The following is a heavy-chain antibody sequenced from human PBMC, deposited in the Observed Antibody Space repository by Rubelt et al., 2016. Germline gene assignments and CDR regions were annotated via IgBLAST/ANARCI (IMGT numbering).Heavy chain of an antibody. CDR1: GFTFSDHW. J-gene: IGHJ1*01. D-gene: IGHD2-8*02. CDR3: ARGTGAAY. CDR2: IKQDGSEK. V-gene: IGHV3-7*04. Sequence: QLVESGGGLVQPGGSLRLSCAASGFTFSDHWMSWVRQAPGRGPEWVANIKQDGSEKYYVDSVKGRFTTPRDNAKTALSLQMGGLRAEDTAVYYCARGTGAAYWGQGTLVAGSS.